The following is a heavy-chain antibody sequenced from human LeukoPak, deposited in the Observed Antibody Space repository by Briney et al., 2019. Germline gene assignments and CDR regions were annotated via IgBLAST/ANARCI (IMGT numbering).Heavy chain of an antibody. V-gene: IGHV3-72*01. Sequence: GGSLRLSCAASGFIFSDHYMDWVRQAPGKGLEWVGRTRNEANIYTAKYAASVKGRFTISRDDSKNSLYLQMNSLKTEDTAVYYCASPVGATTVRAFDIWGQGTMVTVSS. CDR2: TRNEANIYTA. J-gene: IGHJ3*02. D-gene: IGHD1-26*01. CDR1: GFIFSDHY. CDR3: ASPVGATTVRAFDI.